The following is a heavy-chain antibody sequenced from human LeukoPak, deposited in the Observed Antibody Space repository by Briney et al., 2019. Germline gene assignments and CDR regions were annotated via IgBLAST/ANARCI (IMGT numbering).Heavy chain of an antibody. CDR1: GFTFSSYE. J-gene: IGHJ4*02. CDR2: ISSSGSTI. D-gene: IGHD4-17*01. V-gene: IGHV3-48*03. CDR3: AREETNGDFDY. Sequence: GGSLRLSCAASGFTFSSYEMNWVRQAPGKGLEWVSYISSSGSTIYYADSVKGRFTISRDNAKNSLYLQMNSLGAEDTAVYYCAREETNGDFDYWGQGTLVTVSS.